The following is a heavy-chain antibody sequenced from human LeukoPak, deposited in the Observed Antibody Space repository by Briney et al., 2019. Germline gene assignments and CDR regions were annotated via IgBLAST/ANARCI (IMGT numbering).Heavy chain of an antibody. J-gene: IGHJ4*02. Sequence: PGGSLRLSCAASGFTFSSYSMNWVRQAPGKGLEWVSSISSSSSYIYYADSVKGRFTISRDNAKNSLYLQMNSLRAEDTAVYYCARDRYYGSGSLFFDYWGQGTLVTVSS. D-gene: IGHD3-10*01. CDR1: GFTFSSYS. V-gene: IGHV3-21*01. CDR2: ISSSSSYI. CDR3: ARDRYYGSGSLFFDY.